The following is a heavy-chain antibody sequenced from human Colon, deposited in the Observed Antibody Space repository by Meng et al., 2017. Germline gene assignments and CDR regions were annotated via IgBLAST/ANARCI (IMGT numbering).Heavy chain of an antibody. D-gene: IGHD4-23*01. CDR1: GGSITTNSY. V-gene: IGHV4-4*02. CDR2: IDHRGDP. CDR3: ARHGGYYQDY. J-gene: IGHJ4*02. Sequence: QGQLLESGPGRVKPSGTLSLTCAGSGGSITTNSYWSWVRQSPEKGLEWIGQIDHRGDPYYNPSLKSRVTMSVDRSKSQVSLQLTSVTAADTAVYYCARHGGYYQDYWGQGTLVTVSS.